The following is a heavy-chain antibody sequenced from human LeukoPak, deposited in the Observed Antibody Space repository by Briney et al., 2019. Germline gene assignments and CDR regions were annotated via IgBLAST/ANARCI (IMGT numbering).Heavy chain of an antibody. CDR1: GFTFSGYW. CDR3: ARATVTRIATANYPTAWHYYMDV. V-gene: IGHV3-7*01. Sequence: PGGSLRLSCAASGFTFSGYWMSWVRQAPGKGLEWVANIQQGGSEKYYVDSLKGRFTISRDNAKNSLYLQMNSLRAEDTAVYYCARATVTRIATANYPTAWHYYMDVWGKGTTVTVSS. D-gene: IGHD6-13*01. CDR2: IQQGGSEK. J-gene: IGHJ6*03.